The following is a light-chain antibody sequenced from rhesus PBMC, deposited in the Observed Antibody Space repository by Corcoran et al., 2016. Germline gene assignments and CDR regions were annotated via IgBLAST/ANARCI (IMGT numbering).Light chain of an antibody. CDR2: KAS. V-gene: IGKV1-74*01. CDR3: QHGYGTPWT. J-gene: IGKJ1*01. Sequence: DIQMTQSPSSLSASVGDRVTITCRASENINNYLNWYQQRPGKAPNLLIYKASTLQSGVPSRFGGSGSGTDYTVTISSLQPEDVATYYCQHGYGTPWTCGQGTKVEIK. CDR1: ENINNY.